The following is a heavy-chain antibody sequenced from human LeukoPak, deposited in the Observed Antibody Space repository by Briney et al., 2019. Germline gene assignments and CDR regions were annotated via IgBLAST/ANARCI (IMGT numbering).Heavy chain of an antibody. CDR2: IYYSGST. D-gene: IGHD6-13*01. J-gene: IGHJ6*03. V-gene: IGHV4-59*12. Sequence: PSETLSLTCTVSGGSISSYYGSWIRQPPGKGLEWIGYIYYSGSTNYNPSLKSRVTISVDTSKNQFSLKLSSVTAADTAVYYCARVAENVGAAGTYYYYYMDVWGKGTTVTVSS. CDR3: ARVAENVGAAGTYYYYYMDV. CDR1: GGSISSYY.